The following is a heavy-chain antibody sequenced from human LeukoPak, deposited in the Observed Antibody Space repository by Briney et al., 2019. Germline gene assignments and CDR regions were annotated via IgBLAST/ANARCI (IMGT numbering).Heavy chain of an antibody. J-gene: IGHJ4*02. CDR2: IYHSGST. V-gene: IGHV4-30-2*01. Sequence: SQTLSLTCAASGGSISSGGYSWSWIRQPPGKGLEWIGYIYHSGSTYYNPSLKSRVTISVDRSKNQFSLKLSSVAAADTAVYYCARVEAIFGVVFDYWGQGTLVTVSS. CDR1: GGSISSGGYS. D-gene: IGHD3-3*01. CDR3: ARVEAIFGVVFDY.